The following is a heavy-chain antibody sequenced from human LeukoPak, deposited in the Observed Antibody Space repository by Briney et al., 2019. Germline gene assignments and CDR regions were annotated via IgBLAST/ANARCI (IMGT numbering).Heavy chain of an antibody. J-gene: IGHJ4*02. Sequence: GGSLRLSCAASGFTLSSYSMNWVRQAPGKGLEWVSYIGSRSRTIYYADSVKGRFTVSRDNAKNSLYLQMNSLRAEDTAVYYCAGGYCSGGSCYGSDYWGQGTLVTVSS. V-gene: IGHV3-48*01. D-gene: IGHD2-15*01. CDR1: GFTLSSYS. CDR3: AGGYCSGGSCYGSDY. CDR2: IGSRSRTI.